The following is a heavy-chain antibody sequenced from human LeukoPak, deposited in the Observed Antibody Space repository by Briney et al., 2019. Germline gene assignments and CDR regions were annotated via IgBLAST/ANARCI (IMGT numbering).Heavy chain of an antibody. CDR1: GFTFDTHD. V-gene: IGHV3-30*18. CDR3: AKEQSSGYYRTADY. D-gene: IGHD6-19*01. Sequence: GGSLRLYCAASGFTFDTHDMHWVRRAPGKGLEWVGVASRDGVRQNYGDSVEGRFTISRDQSDNTLFLQMNSLRPEDTAVYYCAKEQSSGYYRTADYWGQGTLVTVSS. CDR2: ASRDGVRQ. J-gene: IGHJ4*02.